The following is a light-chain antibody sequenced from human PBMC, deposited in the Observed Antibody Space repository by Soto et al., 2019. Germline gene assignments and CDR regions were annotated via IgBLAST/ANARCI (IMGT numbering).Light chain of an antibody. CDR3: CSYAATNTLV. CDR1: SSDVGSNNL. Sequence: QSALTQPASVSGSPGQSITISCTGTSSDVGSNNLVSWYQQHPGKAPKLMIYDVTKWPSGISNRFAGSKSDNTASLTISGLQAEDEADYYCCSYAATNTLVFGAGTKLTVL. V-gene: IGLV2-23*02. CDR2: DVT. J-gene: IGLJ3*02.